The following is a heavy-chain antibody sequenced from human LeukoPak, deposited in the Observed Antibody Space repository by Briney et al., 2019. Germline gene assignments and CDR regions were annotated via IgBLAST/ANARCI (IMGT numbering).Heavy chain of an antibody. V-gene: IGHV4-34*01. Sequence: SETLSLTCAVYGGSFSGYYWSWIRQPPGKGLEWIGEINHSGSTNYNPSLKSRVTISVDTSKNQFSLKLSSVTAADTAVYYCARHPVWFGGGTYYYMDVWGKGTTVTISS. D-gene: IGHD3-10*01. CDR3: ARHPVWFGGGTYYYMDV. CDR2: INHSGST. CDR1: GGSFSGYY. J-gene: IGHJ6*03.